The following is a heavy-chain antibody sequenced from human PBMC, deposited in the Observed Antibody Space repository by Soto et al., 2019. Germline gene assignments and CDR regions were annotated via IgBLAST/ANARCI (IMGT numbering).Heavy chain of an antibody. CDR1: GVTFSSYA. CDR2: ISGSGGST. CDR3: AKSFPALMDV. Sequence: EVQLLESGGGLVQPGGSLRLSCAVSGVTFSSYAMSWVRQAPGKGLEWVSGISGSGGSTYYADSVKGRFTISRDNSKNTLHLQMNSLRAEDTAVYYCAKSFPALMDVWGQGTTVTVSS. J-gene: IGHJ6*02. V-gene: IGHV3-23*01.